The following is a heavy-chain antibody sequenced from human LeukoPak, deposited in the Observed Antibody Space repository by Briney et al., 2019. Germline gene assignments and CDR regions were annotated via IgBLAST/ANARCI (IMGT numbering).Heavy chain of an antibody. J-gene: IGHJ4*02. Sequence: GGSLRLSCAASGFTVSSNYMSWVRQAPGKGLEWVSVIYSGGSTYYADSVKGRFTISRDNAKNSLFLQMNSLRAEDTAVYYCTEGSETFAYWGQGTLVTVSS. CDR1: GFTVSSNY. CDR3: TEGSETFAY. V-gene: IGHV3-66*01. CDR2: IYSGGST. D-gene: IGHD3-10*01.